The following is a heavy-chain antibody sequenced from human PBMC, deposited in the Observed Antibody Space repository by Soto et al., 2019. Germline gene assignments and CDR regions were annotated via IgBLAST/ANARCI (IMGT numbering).Heavy chain of an antibody. CDR3: AIRASYYDSSGYFDY. J-gene: IGHJ4*02. V-gene: IGHV3-74*01. Sequence: EVPLVESGGGLVQPGGSLRLSCAASGFTFSSYWMHWVRQAPGKGLVWVSRINSDGSSTSYADSVKGRFTISRDNAKSTLYLQMNSLRADDTAVYYCAIRASYYDSSGYFDYWGQGTLVTVSS. D-gene: IGHD3-22*01. CDR2: INSDGSST. CDR1: GFTFSSYW.